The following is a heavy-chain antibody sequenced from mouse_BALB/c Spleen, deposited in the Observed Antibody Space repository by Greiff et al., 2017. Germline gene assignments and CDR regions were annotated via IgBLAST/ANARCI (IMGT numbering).Heavy chain of an antibody. Sequence: EVKLVESGGGLVKPGGSLKLSCAASGFTFSSYAMSWVRQTPEKRLEWVASISSGGSTYYPDTVTGRFTISRDNAKNTPYLEMSSLRSEDTAMYYCAKALLRLRAMDYWGQGTSVTGSS. CDR3: AKALLRLRAMDY. V-gene: IGHV5-6-5*01. CDR1: GFTFSSYA. D-gene: IGHD1-2*01. CDR2: ISSGGST. J-gene: IGHJ4*01.